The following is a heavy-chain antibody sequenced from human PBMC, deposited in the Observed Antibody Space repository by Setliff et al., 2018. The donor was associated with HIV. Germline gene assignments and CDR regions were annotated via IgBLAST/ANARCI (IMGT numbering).Heavy chain of an antibody. V-gene: IGHV3-9*01. CDR1: RFTFDDYA. J-gene: IGHJ5*01. CDR3: AWGEACAA. D-gene: IGHD3-16*01. Sequence: GGSLRLSCAASRFTFDDYAMHWVRQAPGKGLEWVSGISWNSGGILYADSVKGRFTISRDNAKNSVYLHMDSLRGEDSALYFCAWGEACAAWGQGTLVTVSS. CDR2: ISWNSGGI.